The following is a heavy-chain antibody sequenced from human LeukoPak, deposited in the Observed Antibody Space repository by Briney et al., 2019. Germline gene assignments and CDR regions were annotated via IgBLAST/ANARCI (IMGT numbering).Heavy chain of an antibody. CDR2: IYFSGGT. D-gene: IGHD3-10*01. V-gene: IGHV4-39*01. CDR1: GDSISSSNCY. CDR3: ARQTGSGLFSLP. J-gene: IGHJ4*02. Sequence: SSETLSLTCTVSGDSISSSNCYWGWIRQPPGEGLEWIGSIYFSGGTYYNASLKSRVTISVDTSKNQFSLKLSSVTAADTAVYYCARQTGSGLFSLPGGRGTLVTVSS.